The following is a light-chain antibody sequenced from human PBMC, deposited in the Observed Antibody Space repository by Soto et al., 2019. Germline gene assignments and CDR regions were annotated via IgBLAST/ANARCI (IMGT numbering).Light chain of an antibody. Sequence: QSVLTQPPSVSGAPGQRVTISCTGSSSDIGAGYHVHWYQQLPGTAPKLLIYGNNNRPSGVPDRFSGSKSGTSASLAITGLQAEDEADYYCQSYDSSLSGSVFGGATKLTVL. CDR1: SSDIGAGYH. CDR2: GNN. CDR3: QSYDSSLSGSV. V-gene: IGLV1-40*01. J-gene: IGLJ3*02.